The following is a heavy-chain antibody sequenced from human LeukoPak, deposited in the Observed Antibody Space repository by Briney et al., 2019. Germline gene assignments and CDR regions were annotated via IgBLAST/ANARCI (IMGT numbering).Heavy chain of an antibody. CDR2: ISGSGDST. CDR1: GFTFSSNS. V-gene: IGHV3-23*01. D-gene: IGHD5-18*01. Sequence: GGSLRLSCAASGFTFSSNSMTWVRQTPGKGLEWVSGISGSGDSTFYADSVKGRFTISRDNSRNTLYLQMSSLRPEDTAVYYCARDSTSGYSYVDYWGQGTLVTVSS. CDR3: ARDSTSGYSYVDY. J-gene: IGHJ4*02.